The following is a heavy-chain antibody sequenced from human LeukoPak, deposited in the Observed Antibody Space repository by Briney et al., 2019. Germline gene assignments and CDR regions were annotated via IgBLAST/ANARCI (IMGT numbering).Heavy chain of an antibody. J-gene: IGHJ4*02. CDR2: ISGDGSST. Sequence: GALRLSCAASGFTFSSYWVHWVRQAPGEGLVWGSRISGDGSSTTYVDSVMGRFTISRDNAKNTLYLQLNSVRAEDTAVYYCARGNIAAAGIHYWGQGTLVIVSS. CDR1: GFTFSSYW. D-gene: IGHD6-13*01. V-gene: IGHV3-74*01. CDR3: ARGNIAAAGIHY.